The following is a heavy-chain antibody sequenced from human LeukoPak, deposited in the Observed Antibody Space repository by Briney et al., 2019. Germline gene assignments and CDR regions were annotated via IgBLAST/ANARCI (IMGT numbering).Heavy chain of an antibody. V-gene: IGHV4-59*11. D-gene: IGHD6-25*01. CDR1: GGSISNHY. J-gene: IGHJ6*03. Sequence: SETLSLTCTVSGGSISNHYWSWIRQSPGKGLEWIGNIYSSGSTNYSPSLRGRVTISVDTSKNQFSLKLSSVTAADTAVYYCARGGAAARLQYYNYYYMDGWGKGTTVTVS. CDR2: IYSSGST. CDR3: ARGGAAARLQYYNYYYMDG.